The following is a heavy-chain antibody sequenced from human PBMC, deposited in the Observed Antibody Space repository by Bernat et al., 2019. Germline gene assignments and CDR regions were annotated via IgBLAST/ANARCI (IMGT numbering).Heavy chain of an antibody. CDR3: ARKGLRGSHFDSFGMDV. V-gene: IGHV1-18*01. Sequence: QAQLVQSGSEVKKPGASVMVSCKASGYTFSNYAITWVRQAPGQGLEWRGWISGYNGNTDYAQKLQGRVTLTTDTSTSTAYMELRSLRSDDTAVYYCARKGLRGSHFDSFGMDVWGQGTTVTVSS. D-gene: IGHD6-13*01. CDR2: ISGYNGNT. J-gene: IGHJ6*02. CDR1: GYTFSNYA.